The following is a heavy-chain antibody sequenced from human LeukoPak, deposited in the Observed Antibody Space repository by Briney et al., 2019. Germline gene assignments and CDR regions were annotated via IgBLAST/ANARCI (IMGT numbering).Heavy chain of an antibody. Sequence: GGSLRLSCAASGFTFSSYSMNWVRQAPGKGLERVSSISSSSSYIYYADSVKGRFTISRDNAKNSLYLQMNSLRAEDTAVYYCARDAAPYYYDSSGYAFDIWGQGTMVTVSS. CDR2: ISSSSSYI. CDR3: ARDAAPYYYDSSGYAFDI. CDR1: GFTFSSYS. V-gene: IGHV3-21*01. D-gene: IGHD3-22*01. J-gene: IGHJ3*02.